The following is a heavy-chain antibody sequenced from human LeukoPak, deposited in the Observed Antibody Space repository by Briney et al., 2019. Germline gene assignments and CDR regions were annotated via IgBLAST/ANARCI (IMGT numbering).Heavy chain of an antibody. CDR1: GDSISSGYY. D-gene: IGHD3-10*01. CDR2: IYYSGST. J-gene: IGHJ5*02. CDR3: ARVKTEITYYYGSGSYYFNWFDP. Sequence: SETLSLTCTVSGDSISSGYYWGWIRQPPGKGLEWIGYIYYSGSTNYNPSLKSRVTISVDTSKNQFSLKLSSVTAADTAVYYCARVKTEITYYYGSGSYYFNWFDPWGQGTLVTVSS. V-gene: IGHV4-61*01.